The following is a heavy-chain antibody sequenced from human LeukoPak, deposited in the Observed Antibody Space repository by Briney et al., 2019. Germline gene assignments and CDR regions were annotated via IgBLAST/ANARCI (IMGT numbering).Heavy chain of an antibody. D-gene: IGHD1-26*01. Sequence: GGSLRLSCAASGFTVSTNYMSWFRQAPGKGLEWVGFIRSKAYGGTTEYAASVKGRFTISRDDSKSIAYLQMNSLKTEDTAVYYCTRDLSGSYYGKGYWGQGTLVTVSS. CDR2: IRSKAYGGTT. V-gene: IGHV3-49*03. CDR3: TRDLSGSYYGKGY. J-gene: IGHJ4*02. CDR1: GFTVSTNY.